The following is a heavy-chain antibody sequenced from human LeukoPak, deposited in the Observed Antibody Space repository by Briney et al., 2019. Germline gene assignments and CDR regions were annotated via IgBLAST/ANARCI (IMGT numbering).Heavy chain of an antibody. CDR2: ISGSGGST. V-gene: IGHV3-23*01. Sequence: GGSLRLSCAASGFTFSSYAMSWVRQAPGKGLEWVSAISGSGGSTYYADSVKGRFTISRDNSKNTLYLQMNSLRAEDTAVYYCVKDLEYYYDSSGYYQGNYFDYWGQGTLVTVSS. CDR1: GFTFSSYA. J-gene: IGHJ4*02. D-gene: IGHD3-22*01. CDR3: VKDLEYYYDSSGYYQGNYFDY.